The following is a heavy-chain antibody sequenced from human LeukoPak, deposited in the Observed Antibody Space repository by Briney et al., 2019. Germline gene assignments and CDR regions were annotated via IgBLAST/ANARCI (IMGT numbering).Heavy chain of an antibody. Sequence: ASVKVSCKASGYTFTSYDINWVRQATGQGLEWMGWMNPNSGNTGYAQKFQGRVTMTRNTSISTAYTELSSLRSEDTAVYYCARGRRIVGARDLNYWGQGTLVTVSS. CDR3: ARGRRIVGARDLNY. D-gene: IGHD1-26*01. CDR2: MNPNSGNT. CDR1: GYTFTSYD. V-gene: IGHV1-8*01. J-gene: IGHJ4*02.